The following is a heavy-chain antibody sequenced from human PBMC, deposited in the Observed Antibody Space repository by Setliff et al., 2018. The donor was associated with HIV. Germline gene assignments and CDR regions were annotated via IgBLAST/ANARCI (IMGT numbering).Heavy chain of an antibody. CDR2: INPNSGGT. Sequence: ASVKVSCKASGYTFTAYYMHWVRQAPGQGLELMGRINPNSGGTNYAQKFQGRVTMTRDTSISTVYMELSRLRSDDTAVYYCATKVYCTNGVCLDAFDIWGQGTKVTVSS. J-gene: IGHJ3*02. D-gene: IGHD2-8*01. CDR1: GYTFTAYY. CDR3: ATKVYCTNGVCLDAFDI. V-gene: IGHV1-2*06.